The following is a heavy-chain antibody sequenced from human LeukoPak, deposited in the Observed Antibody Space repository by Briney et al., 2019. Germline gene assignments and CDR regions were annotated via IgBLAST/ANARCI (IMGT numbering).Heavy chain of an antibody. CDR2: ISSSSSYI. Sequence: GGSLRLSCAASGFTFSSYSMNWVRQAPGKGLEWVSSISSSSSYIYYADSVKGRFTISGDNAKNSLYLQMNSLRAEDTAVYYCARTLGGYDPFDYWGQGTLVTVSS. J-gene: IGHJ4*02. D-gene: IGHD5-12*01. CDR1: GFTFSSYS. V-gene: IGHV3-21*01. CDR3: ARTLGGYDPFDY.